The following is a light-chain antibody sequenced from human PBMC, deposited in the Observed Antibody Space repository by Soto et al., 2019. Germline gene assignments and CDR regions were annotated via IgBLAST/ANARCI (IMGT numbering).Light chain of an antibody. Sequence: QSALTQPASVSGSLGQSITISCTGTSSDVGGYNYVSWYQQHPGKDPKVVIFEVTKRPSGVSSRFSGSKSGNTASLTVSGIQAEDEGDYYCSSYTSSSTVLFGGGTKVTVL. CDR2: EVT. CDR3: SSYTSSSTVL. V-gene: IGLV2-14*01. J-gene: IGLJ2*01. CDR1: SSDVGGYNY.